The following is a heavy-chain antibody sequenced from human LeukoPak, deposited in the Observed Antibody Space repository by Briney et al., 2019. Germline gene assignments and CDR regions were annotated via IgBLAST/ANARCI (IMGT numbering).Heavy chain of an antibody. D-gene: IGHD3/OR15-3a*01. CDR1: GYTFSSYY. CDR2: INPSGDST. V-gene: IGHV1-46*01. CDR3: ARFRTGRAFDI. J-gene: IGHJ3*02. Sequence: ASVKVSCKAPGYTFSSYYMHWVRQAPGQGLEWMGIINPSGDSTSYAQKFQGRVTMTRDTSTSTVYMDLSSRRSEDTAMYYCARFRTGRAFDIWGQGTMVTVSS.